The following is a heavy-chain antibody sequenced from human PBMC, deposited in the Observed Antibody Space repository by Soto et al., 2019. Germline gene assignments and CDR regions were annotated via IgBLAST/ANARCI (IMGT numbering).Heavy chain of an antibody. CDR3: ARDGSPYYYGSGSYYNNYYGMDV. V-gene: IGHV3-23*01. D-gene: IGHD3-10*01. Sequence: EVQVLESGGGLAQPGGSLRLSCATSGFTFSSNGMSWVRQAPGKGLDWVSGISGNGRNTYYADSVRGRFTISRDNSKNTLYLQMNSLRAEDTAVYYCARDGSPYYYGSGSYYNNYYGMDVWGQGTTVTVSS. CDR2: ISGNGRNT. CDR1: GFTFSSNG. J-gene: IGHJ6*02.